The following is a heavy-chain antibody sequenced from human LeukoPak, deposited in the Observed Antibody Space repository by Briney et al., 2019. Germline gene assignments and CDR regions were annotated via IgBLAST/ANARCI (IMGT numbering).Heavy chain of an antibody. CDR2: ISSSSSYI. D-gene: IGHD2-15*01. CDR3: AKIPEGGGSWYGMDV. CDR1: GFTFSSYS. J-gene: IGHJ6*02. V-gene: IGHV3-21*01. Sequence: GGSPRLSCAASGFTFSSYSMNWVRQAPGKGLEWVSSISSSSSYIYYADSVKGRFTISRDNSKNTLYLQMNSLRAEDTVVYYCAKIPEGGGSWYGMDVWGQGTTVTVSS.